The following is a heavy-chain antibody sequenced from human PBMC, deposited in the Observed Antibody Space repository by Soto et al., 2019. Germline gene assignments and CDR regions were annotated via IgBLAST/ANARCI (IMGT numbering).Heavy chain of an antibody. J-gene: IGHJ6*02. Sequence: QVQLVESGGGVVQPGRSLRLSCAASGFTFSSYAMHWVRQAPGKGLEWVAVISYDGSNKYYADSVKGRFTISRDNSKNTLYLQMNGLRAEDTAVYYCARYLQQPDVWGQGTTVTVSS. D-gene: IGHD6-13*01. CDR3: ARYLQQPDV. CDR1: GFTFSSYA. V-gene: IGHV3-30-3*01. CDR2: ISYDGSNK.